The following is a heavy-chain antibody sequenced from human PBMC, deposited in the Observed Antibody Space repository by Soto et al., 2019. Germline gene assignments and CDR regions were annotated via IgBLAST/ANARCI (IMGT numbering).Heavy chain of an antibody. D-gene: IGHD4-17*01. CDR1: GGSISSYY. V-gene: IGHV4-59*08. CDR3: ARTNHMTTVTTRKFDY. Sequence: QVQLQESGPGLVKPSETLSLTCTVSGGSISSYYWSWIRQPPGKGLEWIGHIYYSGSTNYNPSLKSRVTISVDTSKNQFSRKLSSVTAADTAVYYCARTNHMTTVTTRKFDYWGQGTLVTVSS. CDR2: IYYSGST. J-gene: IGHJ4*02.